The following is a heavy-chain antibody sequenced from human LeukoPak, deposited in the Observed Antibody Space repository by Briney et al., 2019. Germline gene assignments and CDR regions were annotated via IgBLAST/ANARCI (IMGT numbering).Heavy chain of an antibody. CDR2: INPNSGGT. D-gene: IGHD2-15*01. CDR1: GYTFTGYY. J-gene: IGHJ4*02. CDR3: ARDGGHGFRGYFDY. Sequence: ASVKVSCKASGYTFTGYYMHWVRQAPGQGLEWMGWINPNSGGTNYAQKFQGRVTITADKSTSTAYMELSSLRSEDTAVYYCARDGGHGFRGYFDYWGQGTLVTVSS. V-gene: IGHV1-2*02.